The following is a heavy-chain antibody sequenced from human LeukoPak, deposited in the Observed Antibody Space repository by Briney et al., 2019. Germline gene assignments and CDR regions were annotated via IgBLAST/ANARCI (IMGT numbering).Heavy chain of an antibody. CDR1: GGSISSYY. CDR3: ARGDDVLRYFY. J-gene: IGHJ4*02. V-gene: IGHV4-59*12. Sequence: SETLSLTCTVSGGSISSYYWSWIRQPPGKGLEWIGYIYYSGSTNYNPSLKSRVTISVDTSKNQFSLKLSSVTAADTAVYYCARGDDVLRYFYWGQGTLVTVSS. D-gene: IGHD3-9*01. CDR2: IYYSGST.